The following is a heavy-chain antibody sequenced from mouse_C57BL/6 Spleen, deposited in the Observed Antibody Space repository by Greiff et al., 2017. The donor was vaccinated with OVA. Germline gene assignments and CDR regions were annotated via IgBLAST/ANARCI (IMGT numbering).Heavy chain of an antibody. CDR1: GFTFSDYY. CDR2: INYDGSST. CDR3: AREPDYYGSSYYWYFDV. Sequence: EVKVVESEGGLVQPGSSMKLSCTASGFTFSDYYMAWVRQVPEKGLEWVANINYDGSSTYYLDSLKSRFIISRDNAKNILYLQMSSLKSEDTATYYCAREPDYYGSSYYWYFDVWGTGTTVTVSS. J-gene: IGHJ1*03. D-gene: IGHD1-1*01. V-gene: IGHV5-16*01.